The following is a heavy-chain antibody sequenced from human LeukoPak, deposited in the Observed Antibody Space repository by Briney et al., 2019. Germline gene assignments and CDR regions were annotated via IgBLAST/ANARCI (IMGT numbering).Heavy chain of an antibody. D-gene: IGHD2-15*01. J-gene: IGHJ4*02. V-gene: IGHV3-33*01. CDR2: IWYDGSNK. CDR1: GFTFGSYA. CDR3: ATNPLVVVAATQG. Sequence: PGRSLRLSCAASGFTFGSYAMHWVRQAPGKGLEWVAVIWYDGSNKYYADSVKGRFTISRDNSKNTLYLQMNSLRAEDTAVYYCATNPLVVVAATQGWGQGTLVTVSS.